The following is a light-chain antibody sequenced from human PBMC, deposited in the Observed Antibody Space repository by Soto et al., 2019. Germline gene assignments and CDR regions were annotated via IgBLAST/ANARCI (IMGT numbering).Light chain of an antibody. V-gene: IGLV4-69*01. CDR3: QTWGTGTVV. J-gene: IGLJ2*01. CDR2: LNSDGSH. CDR1: SGHSRYA. Sequence: QPVLTQSPSASASLGASVKLTCTLSSGHSRYAIAWHQQQPEKGPRYLMKLNSDGSHSKGDGIPDRFSGSSSGAERYLTISSLQSEDEADYYCQTWGTGTVVFGGGTKLTVL.